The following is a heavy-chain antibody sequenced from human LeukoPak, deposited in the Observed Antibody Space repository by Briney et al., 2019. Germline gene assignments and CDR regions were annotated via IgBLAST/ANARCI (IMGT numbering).Heavy chain of an antibody. Sequence: GGSLRLSCAASGFTFSSYWMSWVRQAPGKGLEWVANIKQDGSEKYYVDSVKGRFTISRDNAKNSLYLQMNSLRAEDTAVYYCARDERPPYYDFWSGYPPSYGMDVWGQGTTVTVSS. CDR2: IKQDGSEK. J-gene: IGHJ6*02. CDR1: GFTFSSYW. CDR3: ARDERPPYYDFWSGYPPSYGMDV. V-gene: IGHV3-7*01. D-gene: IGHD3-3*01.